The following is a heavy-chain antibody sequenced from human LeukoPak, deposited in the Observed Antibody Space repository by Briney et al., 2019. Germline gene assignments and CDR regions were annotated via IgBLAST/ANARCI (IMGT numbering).Heavy chain of an antibody. Sequence: GGSLRLSCSASGCTFSGYYISWFRRAPAEGGQGISYISSSGSTIYYADSVKGRFTISRDNAKNSLYLQMNSLRVADTAVYYCARDKDSYDSGTSLRYDYWGQGTLVTVSP. CDR3: ARDKDSYDSGTSLRYDY. CDR2: ISSSGSTI. J-gene: IGHJ4*02. D-gene: IGHD3-10*01. CDR1: GCTFSGYY. V-gene: IGHV3-11*01.